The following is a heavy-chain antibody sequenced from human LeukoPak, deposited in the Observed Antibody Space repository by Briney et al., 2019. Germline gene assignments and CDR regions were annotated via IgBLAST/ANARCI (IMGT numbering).Heavy chain of an antibody. J-gene: IGHJ6*03. CDR2: IIPIFGTA. D-gene: IGHD2-2*01. Sequence: VASVKVSCKASGGTSSRYAISGVRQAPGRGLEWMGGIIPIFGTANYTQKFQGSVTITTDDSTSTAYMELSSLRSEDTAVYYCARGQGASVYQLLWAMDVWGKGTTVTVSS. CDR1: GGTSSRYA. CDR3: ARGQGASVYQLLWAMDV. V-gene: IGHV1-69*05.